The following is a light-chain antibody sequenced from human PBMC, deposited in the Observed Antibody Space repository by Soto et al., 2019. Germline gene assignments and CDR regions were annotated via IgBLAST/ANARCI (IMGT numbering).Light chain of an antibody. Sequence: DIQMTQSPSSRSASVGDRVTITCRASQSISSYLNWYQQKPGKAPKLLIYAASSLQSGVPSRFSGSGSGTDFTLTISSLQPEDFATYYCQQSYSTPRNFGQGTKVDIK. CDR3: QQSYSTPRN. V-gene: IGKV1-39*01. CDR2: AAS. J-gene: IGKJ2*01. CDR1: QSISSY.